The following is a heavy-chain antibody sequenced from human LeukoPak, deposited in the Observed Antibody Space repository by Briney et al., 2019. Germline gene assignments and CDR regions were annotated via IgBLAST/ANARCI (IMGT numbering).Heavy chain of an antibody. CDR3: ARGVIWAARSLNWFDP. J-gene: IGHJ5*02. CDR2: INPNSGGT. CDR1: GYTFTGCY. D-gene: IGHD6-6*01. Sequence: GASVKVSCKASGYTFTGCYMHWVRQAPGQGLEWMGWINPNSGGTNYAQKFQGRVTMTRDTSISTAYMELSRLRSDDTAVYYCARGVIWAARSLNWFDPWGQGTLVTVSS. V-gene: IGHV1-2*02.